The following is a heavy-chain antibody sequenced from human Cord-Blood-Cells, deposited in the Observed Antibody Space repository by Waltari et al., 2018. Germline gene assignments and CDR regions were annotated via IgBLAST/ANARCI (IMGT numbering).Heavy chain of an antibody. Sequence: QVQLVQSGAEVKKPGASVKVSCKVSGYTLTELSMHWVRQAPGKGLEWMGGFDPEDGETIDAQKFPGRVTMNDDTSTDTAYMELSSLRSEDTAVYYCATAPSSPYSSSWVYFDYWGQGTLVTVSS. CDR3: ATAPSSPYSSSWVYFDY. CDR1: GYTLTELS. V-gene: IGHV1-24*01. CDR2: FDPEDGET. D-gene: IGHD6-13*01. J-gene: IGHJ4*02.